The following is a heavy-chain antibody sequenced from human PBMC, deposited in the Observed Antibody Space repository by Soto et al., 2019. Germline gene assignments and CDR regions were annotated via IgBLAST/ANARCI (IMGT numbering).Heavy chain of an antibody. J-gene: IGHJ6*02. CDR3: AKAPGSGSFYYYYGMDV. CDR1: GFTFSSYG. V-gene: IGHV3-30*18. Sequence: GGSLRLSCAASGFTFSSYGMHWVRQAPGKGLEWVAVISYDGSNKYYADSVKGRFTISRDNSKNTLYLQMNSLRAEDTAVYYCAKAPGSGSFYYYYGMDVWGQGTTVTVSS. CDR2: ISYDGSNK. D-gene: IGHD1-26*01.